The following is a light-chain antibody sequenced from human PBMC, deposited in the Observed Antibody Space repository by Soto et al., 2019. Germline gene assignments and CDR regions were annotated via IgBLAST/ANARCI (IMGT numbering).Light chain of an antibody. CDR1: QSVTSSY. J-gene: IGKJ1*01. V-gene: IGKV3-20*01. CDR2: GAS. CDR3: HQYGSSPPWT. Sequence: EIVLTQSPGTLSLSPGERATLSCRASQSVTSSYLAWYQQKPGQAPRLLIDGASSRTTGIPDRFSGGGSGTDFTLTISRLEPEDFAVYCCHQYGSSPPWTFGQGTKVDIK.